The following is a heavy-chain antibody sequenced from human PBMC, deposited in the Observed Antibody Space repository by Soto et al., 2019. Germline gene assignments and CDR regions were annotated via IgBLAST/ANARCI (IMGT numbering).Heavy chain of an antibody. CDR3: ARGRQYQLPLRYDYYYMDV. Sequence: GASVKVSCKASGYTFTTYDINWVRQATGQGQEWMGWMNPNSGQTGFAQKFQGRVTLTTDTSISTAHMELSSLTSEDTAVYYCARGRQYQLPLRYDYYYMDVWGKGTTVTVSS. CDR1: GYTFTTYD. J-gene: IGHJ6*03. V-gene: IGHV1-8*01. CDR2: MNPNSGQT. D-gene: IGHD2-2*01.